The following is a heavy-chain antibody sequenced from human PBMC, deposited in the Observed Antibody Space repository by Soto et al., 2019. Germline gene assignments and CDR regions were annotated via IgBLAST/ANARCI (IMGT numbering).Heavy chain of an antibody. CDR2: IYYSGST. J-gene: IGHJ5*02. CDR3: ASRNYYDSSGYFS. CDR1: GGSISSSSYY. Sequence: SETLSLTCTVSGGSISSSSYYWGWIRQPPGKGLEWIGSIYYSGSTYYNPSLKSRVTISVDTSKNQFSLKLSSVTAADTAVYYCASRNYYDSSGYFSWGQGTLVTVSS. V-gene: IGHV4-39*01. D-gene: IGHD3-22*01.